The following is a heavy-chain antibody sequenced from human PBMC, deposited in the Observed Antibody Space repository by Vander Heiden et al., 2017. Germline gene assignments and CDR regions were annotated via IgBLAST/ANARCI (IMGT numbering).Heavy chain of an antibody. V-gene: IGHV3-7*01. D-gene: IGHD4-17*01. J-gene: IGHJ6*02. CDR3: AKNGGAHGMDV. CDR2: IKQDGSAK. CDR1: GFTFSNTW. Sequence: EVQLVESGGGLVQPGGSLILSCAASGFTFSNTWMSWVRQAPGKGLEWVANIKQDGSAKNYMDSVKGRFTVSRNNAENSLFLQMSSLRDEDTAVYYCAKNGGAHGMDVWGQGTTVTVSS.